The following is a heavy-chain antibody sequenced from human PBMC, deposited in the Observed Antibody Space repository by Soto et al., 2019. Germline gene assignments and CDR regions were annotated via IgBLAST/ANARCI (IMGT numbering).Heavy chain of an antibody. Sequence: QVQLVQSGAEVKKPGASVKVSCKASGYTFTSYGISWVRQAPGQGLEWMGWISAYNGNTNYAQKLQGRVTMTTDTATSTGYMELRSLRSDDTAVYYCARDLSSPFCSGGSCYAGWFDPWGQGTLVTVSS. V-gene: IGHV1-18*01. CDR3: ARDLSSPFCSGGSCYAGWFDP. J-gene: IGHJ5*02. CDR2: ISAYNGNT. CDR1: GYTFTSYG. D-gene: IGHD2-15*01.